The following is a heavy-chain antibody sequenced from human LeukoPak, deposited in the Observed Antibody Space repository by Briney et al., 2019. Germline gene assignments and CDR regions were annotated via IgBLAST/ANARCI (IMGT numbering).Heavy chain of an antibody. J-gene: IGHJ3*02. CDR2: IIPIFGTA. Sequence: GASVKVSCKASGGTFSSYAISWVRQAPGQGLEWMGGIIPIFGTANYAQKFQGRVTITADESTSTAYMELSSLRSEDTAVYYCATPEVRSGYIGFDAFDIWGQGTMVTVSS. CDR1: GGTFSSYA. V-gene: IGHV1-69*13. D-gene: IGHD5-12*01. CDR3: ATPEVRSGYIGFDAFDI.